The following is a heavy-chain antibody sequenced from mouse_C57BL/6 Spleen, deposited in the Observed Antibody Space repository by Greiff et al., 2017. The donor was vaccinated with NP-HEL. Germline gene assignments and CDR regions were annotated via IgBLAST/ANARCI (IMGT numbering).Heavy chain of an antibody. D-gene: IGHD2-3*01. CDR2: IYPGDGDT. V-gene: IGHV1-82*01. J-gene: IGHJ4*01. Sequence: VQLVESGPELVKPGASVKISCKASGYAFSSSWMNWVKQRPGKGLEWIGRIYPGDGDTNYNGKFKGKATLTADKSSSTAYMQLSSLTAEDSAVYFCARWDGYPYAMDYWGQGTSVTVSS. CDR1: GYAFSSSW. CDR3: ARWDGYPYAMDY.